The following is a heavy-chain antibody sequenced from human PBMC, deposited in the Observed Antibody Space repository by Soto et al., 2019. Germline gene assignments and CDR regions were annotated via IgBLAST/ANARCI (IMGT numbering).Heavy chain of an antibody. D-gene: IGHD2-21*01. V-gene: IGHV3-30-3*01. CDR3: TSYDLPEGGEFRFDP. Sequence: GGSLRLSCAASGFTFSSYSMHWVRQAPGRGLEWVAAISSTGGNEYYADSVRGQFTISRDNSKNTLYLQMNTLDTEDTAVYYCTSYDLPEGGEFRFDPWGQGNLVTVSS. J-gene: IGHJ5*02. CDR1: GFTFSSYS. CDR2: ISSTGGNE.